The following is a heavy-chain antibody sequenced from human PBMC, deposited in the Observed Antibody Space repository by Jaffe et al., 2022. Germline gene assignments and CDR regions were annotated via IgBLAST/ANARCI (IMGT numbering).Heavy chain of an antibody. J-gene: IGHJ4*02. V-gene: IGHV3-23*01. CDR3: AKGITVTTDWVFDH. Sequence: EVQLLESGGGLVQPGGSLRLSCAVSGFTFRNYAMNWVRQAPGKGLEWVSAISGSGDSMYYADSVQGRFTISRDNSKNTLYLQMNSLRAEDTAVYFCAKGITVTTDWVFDHWGQGTLVTVSS. D-gene: IGHD4-4*01. CDR2: ISGSGDSM. CDR1: GFTFRNYA.